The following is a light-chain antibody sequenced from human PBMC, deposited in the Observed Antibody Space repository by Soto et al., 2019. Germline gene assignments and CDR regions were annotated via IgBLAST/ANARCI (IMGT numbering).Light chain of an antibody. V-gene: IGKV1-39*01. Sequence: DIQMTQSPSSMSASVGDRVTITCRASQSISAYLNWYQQKPGKAPKRLIYKASSLESGVPSRFSGSGSGTEFTLTISSLQLEDFATYYCQQSFSTPPTFGQGTKVDIK. CDR1: QSISAY. J-gene: IGKJ1*01. CDR3: QQSFSTPPT. CDR2: KAS.